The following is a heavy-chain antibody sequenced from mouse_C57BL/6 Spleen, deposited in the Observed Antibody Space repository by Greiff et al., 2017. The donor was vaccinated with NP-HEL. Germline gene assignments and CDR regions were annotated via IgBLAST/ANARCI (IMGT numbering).Heavy chain of an antibody. CDR2: IYPGDGDT. J-gene: IGHJ4*01. Sequence: VQLQQSGAELVKPGASVKISCKASGYAFSSYWMNWVKQRPGKGLEWIGQIYPGDGDTNYNGKFKGKATLTADKSSSTAYMQLSSLTSEDSAVYFCARCGYGSSYSYYYAMDYWGQGTSVTVSS. V-gene: IGHV1-80*01. CDR1: GYAFSSYW. CDR3: ARCGYGSSYSYYYAMDY. D-gene: IGHD1-1*01.